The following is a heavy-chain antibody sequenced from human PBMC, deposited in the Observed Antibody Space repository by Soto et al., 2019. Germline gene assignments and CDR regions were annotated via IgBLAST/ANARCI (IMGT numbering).Heavy chain of an antibody. J-gene: IGHJ4*02. D-gene: IGHD2-8*02. Sequence: HEHLVQSGAEVKRPGASLKVSCKASGYSFTGYYIHWVRQAPGQGLEWMGWINPDSGATNYAQNFQGRVTLTSDTSISTASMDLTSLTSGDTGVYYCARGDYGTGGYPFPYFDYWGQGTLVIVSS. CDR3: ARGDYGTGGYPFPYFDY. CDR1: GYSFTGYY. CDR2: INPDSGAT. V-gene: IGHV1-2*02.